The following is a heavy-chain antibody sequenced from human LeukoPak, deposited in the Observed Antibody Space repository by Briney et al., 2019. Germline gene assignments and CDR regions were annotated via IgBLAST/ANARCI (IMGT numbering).Heavy chain of an antibody. D-gene: IGHD3-22*01. CDR2: INPSGGST. CDR1: GYTFTSYY. CDR3: ARGLYYYVSSGKSFDP. Sequence: ASVKVSCKASGYTFTSYYMHWVRQAPGQGLEWMGIINPSGGSTSYAQKFQGRVTTTRDTSTSTVYMELSSLRSEDTAVYYCARGLYYYVSSGKSFDPWGQGTLVTVSS. V-gene: IGHV1-46*01. J-gene: IGHJ5*02.